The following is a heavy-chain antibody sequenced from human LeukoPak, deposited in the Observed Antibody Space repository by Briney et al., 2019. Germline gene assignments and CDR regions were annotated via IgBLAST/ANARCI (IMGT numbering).Heavy chain of an antibody. CDR1: GGSISSYY. V-gene: IGHV4-59*01. CDR3: ARVVARYSSSWYYFDY. Sequence: SETLSLTCTVSGGSISSYYWSWIRQPPGKGLEWIGYIYYSGSTNYNPSLKSRVTISVDTSKNQFSLKLSSVTAADTAVYYCARVVARYSSSWYYFDYWGQGTLVTVSS. D-gene: IGHD6-13*01. CDR2: IYYSGST. J-gene: IGHJ4*02.